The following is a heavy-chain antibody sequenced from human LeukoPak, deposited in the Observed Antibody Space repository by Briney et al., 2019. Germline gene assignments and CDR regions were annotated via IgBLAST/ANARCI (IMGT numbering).Heavy chain of an antibody. Sequence: GGSLRLSCVVSGFTFTRYNMHWVRQPPGRGLEWVAFIRFDGTIKDYADSVKGRFTISRDNSKSTLYLQMDSLRPEDTATYYCANDFRYLFDPWGQGTLVTVSS. D-gene: IGHD1-1*01. CDR1: GFTFTRYN. J-gene: IGHJ5*02. CDR2: IRFDGTIK. V-gene: IGHV3-30*02. CDR3: ANDFRYLFDP.